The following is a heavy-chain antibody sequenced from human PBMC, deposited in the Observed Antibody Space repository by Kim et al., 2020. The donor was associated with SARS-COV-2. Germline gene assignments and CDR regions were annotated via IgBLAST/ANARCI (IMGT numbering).Heavy chain of an antibody. J-gene: IGHJ4*02. Sequence: GGSLRLSCAASGFTISSSYMTWVRQAPGKGLEWVSVIYIAGSTSYTDSVKGRFSISRDNSKNTLYLQMNSLRAEDTAVYNCARGSSYGYPFDNWGQGTLVTVSS. CDR1: GFTISSSY. V-gene: IGHV3-53*01. D-gene: IGHD5-18*01. CDR2: IYIAGST. CDR3: ARGSSYGYPFDN.